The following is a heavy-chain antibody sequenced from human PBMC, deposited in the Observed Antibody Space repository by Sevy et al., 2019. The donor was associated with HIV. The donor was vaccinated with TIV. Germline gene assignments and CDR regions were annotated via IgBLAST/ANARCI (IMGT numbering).Heavy chain of an antibody. J-gene: IGHJ4*02. CDR2: IRSKGDGGAT. CDR3: TRGYYYDSSGYSDY. V-gene: IGHV3-49*03. D-gene: IGHD3-22*01. Sequence: GGSLRLSCTGSGFTFGDYAMSWFRQAPGMGLEWVGFIRSKGDGGATEYAGSVKGRFTISRDDSKSIADLQMNSLKTEDTAVYYCTRGYYYDSSGYSDYWGQGTLVTVSS. CDR1: GFTFGDYA.